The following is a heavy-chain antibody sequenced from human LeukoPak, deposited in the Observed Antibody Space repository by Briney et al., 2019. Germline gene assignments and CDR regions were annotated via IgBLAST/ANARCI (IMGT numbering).Heavy chain of an antibody. CDR3: AGDGATIFGVVINWFDP. CDR1: GYTFTGYY. CDR2: INPNSGGT. V-gene: IGHV1-2*02. D-gene: IGHD3-3*01. Sequence: ASVKVSCKASGYTFTGYYMHWVRQAPGQGLEWMGWINPNSGGTNYAQKFQGRVTMTRDTSISTAYMELSSLRSDDTAVYYCAGDGATIFGVVINWFDPWGQGTLVTVSS. J-gene: IGHJ5*02.